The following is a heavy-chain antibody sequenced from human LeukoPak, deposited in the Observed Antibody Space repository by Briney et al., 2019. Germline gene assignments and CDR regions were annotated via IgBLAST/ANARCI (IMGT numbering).Heavy chain of an antibody. CDR3: ITDLGLIMIRGVIVN. D-gene: IGHD3-10*01. J-gene: IGHJ4*02. Sequence: GGSLRLSCAASGFTFANAWMSWVRQAPGKGLEWVGRIKSKGDGETTDYAAPVRGRVTMSRDDSKATLYLQMNSLKSEDTAVHYCITDLGLIMIRGVIVNWGQGTLVTVSS. CDR1: GFTFANAW. CDR2: IKSKGDGETT. V-gene: IGHV3-15*01.